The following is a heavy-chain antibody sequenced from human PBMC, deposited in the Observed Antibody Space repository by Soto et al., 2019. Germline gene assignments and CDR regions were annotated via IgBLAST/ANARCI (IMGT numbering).Heavy chain of an antibody. CDR3: ARVGYCISTSCYRYYFDY. CDR1: GGSISSGDYY. V-gene: IGHV4-30-4*01. CDR2: IYYSGST. J-gene: IGHJ4*02. Sequence: PSETLSLTCTVSGGSISSGDYYWSWIRQPPGKGLEWIGYIYYSGSTYYNPSLKSRVTISVDTSKNQFSLKLSSVTAADTAVYYCARVGYCISTSCYRYYFDYWGQGTLVTVSS. D-gene: IGHD2-2*01.